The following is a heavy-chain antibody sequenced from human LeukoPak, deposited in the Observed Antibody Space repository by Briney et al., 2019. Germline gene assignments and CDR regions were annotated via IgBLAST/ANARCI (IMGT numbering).Heavy chain of an antibody. CDR2: INSDGSST. J-gene: IGHJ3*02. CDR1: GFTFSSHW. CDR3: TRGYYDFWSGSHDAFDI. Sequence: GGSLRLSCAASGFTFSSHWMHWVRQAPGKGLVWVSCINSDGSSTSYADSVKGRFTISRDNAKNTLYLQMNSLRAEDTAVYYCTRGYYDFWSGSHDAFDIWGQGTMVTVSS. D-gene: IGHD3-3*01. V-gene: IGHV3-74*01.